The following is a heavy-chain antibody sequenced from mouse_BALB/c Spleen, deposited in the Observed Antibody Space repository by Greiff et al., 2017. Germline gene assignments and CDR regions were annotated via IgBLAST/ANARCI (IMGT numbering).Heavy chain of an antibody. V-gene: IGHV3-8*02. CDR1: GDSITSGY. CDR2: ISYSGST. Sequence: EVQLQQSGPSLVKPSQTLSLTCSVTGDSITSGYWNWIRKFPGNKLEYMGYISYSGSTYYNPSLKSRISITRDTSKNQYYLQLNSVTTEDTATYYCARSYYDYDGGFAYWGKGTLVTVAA. CDR3: ARSYYDYDGGFAY. D-gene: IGHD2-4*01. J-gene: IGHJ3*01.